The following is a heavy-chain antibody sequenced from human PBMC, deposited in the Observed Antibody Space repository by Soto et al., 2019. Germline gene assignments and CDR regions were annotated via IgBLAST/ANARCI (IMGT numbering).Heavy chain of an antibody. CDR2: IYYSGST. D-gene: IGHD6-6*01. V-gene: IGHV4-59*08. CDR3: ASYSSSSSFDY. J-gene: IGHJ4*02. CDR1: GGSISSYY. Sequence: QVQLQESGPGLVKPSETLSLTCTVSGGSISSYYWSWIRQPPGKGLEWIGYIYYSGSTNYNPSLKSRVTISVDTSKNQFSLKLSSVTAADTAVYYCASYSSSSSFDYWGQGTLVTVSS.